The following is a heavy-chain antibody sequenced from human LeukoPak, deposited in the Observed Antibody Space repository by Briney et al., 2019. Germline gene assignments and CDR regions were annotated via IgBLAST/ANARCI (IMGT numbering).Heavy chain of an antibody. CDR1: GGSITTSY. CDR2: IYYSGST. J-gene: IGHJ4*02. Sequence: SETLSLTCTVSGGSITTSYWSWIRQPPGKGLEWIGYIYYSGSTNYNPSLKSRVTISVDTSKNQFSLKLSSVTAADTAVYYCARALSRAVAGTAFDYWGQGTLVTVSS. D-gene: IGHD6-19*01. V-gene: IGHV4-59*01. CDR3: ARALSRAVAGTAFDY.